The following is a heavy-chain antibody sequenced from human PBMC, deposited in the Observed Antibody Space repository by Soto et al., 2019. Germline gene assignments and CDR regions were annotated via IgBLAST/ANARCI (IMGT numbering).Heavy chain of an antibody. Sequence: QVQLVQSGAEVKKPGASVKVSCKASGYTFTSYGISWVRQAPGQGLEWMGWISAYNGNTSYAQKLQGRVTITTDTSTSTDYMELRSLRSDDPAVYYCARRRWCFRDNWFDPWGQGTLVTVSS. CDR2: ISAYNGNT. D-gene: IGHD2-8*01. CDR3: ARRRWCFRDNWFDP. CDR1: GYTFTSYG. V-gene: IGHV1-18*04. J-gene: IGHJ5*02.